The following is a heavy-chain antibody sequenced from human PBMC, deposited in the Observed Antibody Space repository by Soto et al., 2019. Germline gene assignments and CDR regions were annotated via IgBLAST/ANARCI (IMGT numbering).Heavy chain of an antibody. CDR3: ARDQGYCTNGVCYTDAFDI. J-gene: IGHJ3*02. CDR2: INAGNGNT. D-gene: IGHD2-8*01. CDR1: GYTFTSYA. V-gene: IGHV1-3*01. Sequence: ASVKVSCKASGYTFTSYAMHWVRQAPGQRLEWMGWINAGNGNTKYSQKFQGRVTITRDTSASTAYMELSSLRSEDTAVYYCARDQGYCTNGVCYTDAFDIWGQGTMVTVSS.